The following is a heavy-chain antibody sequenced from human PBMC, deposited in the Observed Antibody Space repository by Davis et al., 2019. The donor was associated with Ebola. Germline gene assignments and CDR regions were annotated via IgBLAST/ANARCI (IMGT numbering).Heavy chain of an antibody. CDR3: AREGYYDSSGYYSY. Sequence: PSETLSLTCTVSGGSISSYYWSWIRQPPGKGLEWIGYIYYSGSTDYNPSLKSRVTISVDTSKNQFSLKLSSVTAADTAVYYCAREGYYDSSGYYSYWGQGTLVTVSS. D-gene: IGHD3-22*01. CDR2: IYYSGST. V-gene: IGHV4-59*12. J-gene: IGHJ4*02. CDR1: GGSISSYY.